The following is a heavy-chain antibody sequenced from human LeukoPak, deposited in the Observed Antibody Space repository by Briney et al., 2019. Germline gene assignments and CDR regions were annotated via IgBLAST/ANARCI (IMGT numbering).Heavy chain of an antibody. Sequence: PGGSLRLSCAASGVTFSSYSMNLVRQAPGKGLEWVSSISSSSSYIYYADSVKGRFTISRDNAKNSLYLQMNSLRAEDTAVYYCARVGFSRELAYWGQGTLVTVSS. CDR1: GVTFSSYS. CDR3: ARVGFSRELAY. CDR2: ISSSSSYI. J-gene: IGHJ4*02. V-gene: IGHV3-21*01. D-gene: IGHD1-7*01.